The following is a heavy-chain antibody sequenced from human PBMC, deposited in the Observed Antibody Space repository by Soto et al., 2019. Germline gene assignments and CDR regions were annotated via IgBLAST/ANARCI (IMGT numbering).Heavy chain of an antibody. D-gene: IGHD5-18*01. CDR3: ARVTSHSYGYFNY. V-gene: IGHV5-51*01. J-gene: IGHJ4*02. CDR2: IYPGDSDT. CDR1: GYRFSSYW. Sequence: GESLKISCEASGYRFSSYWIGWVRQMPGKGLEWMGIIYPGDSDTRYSPSFQGQVTISADKSISTAYLQWSSLKASDTAMYYCARVTSHSYGYFNYWGQGTLVTVSS.